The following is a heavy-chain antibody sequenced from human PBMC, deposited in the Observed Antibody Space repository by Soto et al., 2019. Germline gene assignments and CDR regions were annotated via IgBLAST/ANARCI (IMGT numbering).Heavy chain of an antibody. CDR2: IYWDDDR. V-gene: IGHV2-5*02. D-gene: IGHD1-1*01. J-gene: IGHJ3*01. Sequence: QMTLKESGPTLVKPTQVLTLTCSFSGFSLSTLGAGVGWVRQPPGKALEWLALIYWDDDRQYSPSLKTRLTITKDTSKNQVVLTLTNMDPVDTGTYFCAHTQLTTGANAFDVWGQGTIVTVSS. CDR3: AHTQLTTGANAFDV. CDR1: GFSLSTLGAG.